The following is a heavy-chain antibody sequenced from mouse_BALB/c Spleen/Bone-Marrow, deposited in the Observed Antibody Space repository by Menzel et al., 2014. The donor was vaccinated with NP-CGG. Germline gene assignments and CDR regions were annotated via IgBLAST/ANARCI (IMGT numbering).Heavy chain of an antibody. V-gene: IGHV2-6-4*01. D-gene: IGHD1-1*01. CDR1: GFSLSRYN. J-gene: IGHJ2*01. Sequence: VKLMESGPGLVAPSQSLSITCTVSGFSLSRYNVHWVRQPPGKGLEWLGMIWNGGSTDYNSGLKSRLSISKDNSKSQVFLKMNSLQTYDTAMYYCARNYYGIPYYFDYWGQGTTLTVSS. CDR3: ARNYYGIPYYFDY. CDR2: IWNGGST.